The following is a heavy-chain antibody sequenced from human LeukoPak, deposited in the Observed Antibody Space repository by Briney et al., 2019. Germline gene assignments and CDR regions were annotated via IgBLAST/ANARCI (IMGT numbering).Heavy chain of an antibody. CDR1: GFTFSRCG. D-gene: IGHD6-13*01. V-gene: IGHV3-30*02. Sequence: GGSLRLSCAASGFTFSRCGMHWVRQAPGKGLEWVAFIRYHGSDKYYADSVKGRFTTSRDNSKNTLDLQMNSLRADDTAVYYCAKSPSSWKFDDWGQGTLVTASS. J-gene: IGHJ4*02. CDR3: AKSPSSWKFDD. CDR2: IRYHGSDK.